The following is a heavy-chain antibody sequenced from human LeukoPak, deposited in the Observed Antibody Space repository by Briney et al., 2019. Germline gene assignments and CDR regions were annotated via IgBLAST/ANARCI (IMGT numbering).Heavy chain of an antibody. D-gene: IGHD3-10*01. V-gene: IGHV3-15*01. J-gene: IGHJ4*02. CDR1: GFTFSSYE. CDR2: IKSKTDGGTT. CDR3: TTDRAGSGGYWRSFFDY. Sequence: GGSLRLSCAASGFTFSSYEMNWVRQAPGKGLEWVGRIKSKTDGGTTDYAAPVKGRFIISRDDSKNTLYLQMNSLKTEDTAVYYCTTDRAGSGGYWRSFFDYWGQGTLVTVSS.